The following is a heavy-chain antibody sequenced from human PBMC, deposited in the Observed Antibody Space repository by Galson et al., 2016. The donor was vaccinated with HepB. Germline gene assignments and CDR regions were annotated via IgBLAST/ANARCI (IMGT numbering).Heavy chain of an antibody. V-gene: IGHV3-23*01. CDR1: GFTYSSSA. CDR2: LAPSGDST. D-gene: IGHD4-11*01. CDR3: AKHYSLGSFDV. J-gene: IGHJ3*01. Sequence: SLRLSCAASGFTYSSSAMSWFRQTPGKGLEWVSSLAPSGDSTYYADSVKGRFTISRDNSKNTLFLQMNSLRAEDTALYYCAKHYSLGSFDVWGQGTMVTVSS.